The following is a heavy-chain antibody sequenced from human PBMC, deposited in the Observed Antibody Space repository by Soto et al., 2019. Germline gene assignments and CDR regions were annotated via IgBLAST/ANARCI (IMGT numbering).Heavy chain of an antibody. CDR1: GGSISSNY. CDR2: VYNSGST. V-gene: IGHV4-59*01. D-gene: IGHD6-13*01. CDR3: ARYRREAVAGYTLDN. J-gene: IGHJ4*02. Sequence: SETLSLTFTVSGGSISSNYWTWIRQPPGKGLEWTGYVYNSGSTNYNPSLKSRVTTSEDTSKSQFSLKVNSMTAADTAVYYCARYRREAVAGYTLDNWGQGILVTVSS.